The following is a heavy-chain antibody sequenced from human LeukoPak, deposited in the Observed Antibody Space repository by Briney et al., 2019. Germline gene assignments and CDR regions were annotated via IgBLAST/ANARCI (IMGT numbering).Heavy chain of an antibody. J-gene: IGHJ4*02. D-gene: IGHD3-22*01. CDR3: ARDVSSGYYQYYFDY. CDR2: ISYDGSNK. V-gene: IGHV3-30-3*01. Sequence: GGSLRLSCAASGFTFSSYAMHWVRQAPGKGLEWVAVISYDGSNKYYADSVKGRFTISRDNSKNTLYLQMNSLRAEDTAVYYCARDVSSGYYQYYFDYWGQGTLVTVSS. CDR1: GFTFSSYA.